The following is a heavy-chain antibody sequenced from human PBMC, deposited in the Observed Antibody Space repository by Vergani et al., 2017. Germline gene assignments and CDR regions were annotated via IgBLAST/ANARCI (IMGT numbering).Heavy chain of an antibody. CDR3: ARDLGILLASPASDDAFDI. CDR1: GGTFSSYA. D-gene: IGHD3-9*01. V-gene: IGHV1-69*01. J-gene: IGHJ3*02. Sequence: QVQLVQSGAEVKKPGSSVKVSCKASGGTFSSYAISWVRQAPGQGLEWMGGIIPIFGTANYAQKFQGRVTITADESTSTAYMELSSLIAEDTAVYYCARDLGILLASPASDDAFDIWGQGTMVTVSS. CDR2: IIPIFGTA.